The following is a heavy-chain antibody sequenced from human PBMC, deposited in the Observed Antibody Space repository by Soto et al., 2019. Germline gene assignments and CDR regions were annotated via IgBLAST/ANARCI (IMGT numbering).Heavy chain of an antibody. Sequence: SETLSLTCSVSGGSISYNSYYWGWIRHPPGKGLEWVGGIFYTGTTYYSPSLKDRVTISVDTSKNSFSLNLTSVTAADTAVYFCARLVVVAPVANAWGQGPLMTV. CDR1: GGSISYNSYY. D-gene: IGHD2-2*01. CDR3: ARLVVVAPVANA. J-gene: IGHJ4*02. CDR2: IFYTGTT. V-gene: IGHV4-39*02.